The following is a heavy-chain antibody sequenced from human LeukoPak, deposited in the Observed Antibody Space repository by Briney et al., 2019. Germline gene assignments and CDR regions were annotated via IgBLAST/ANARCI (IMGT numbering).Heavy chain of an antibody. CDR1: GVSINNNS. CDR3: AKRAVTTAGDLWFDP. D-gene: IGHD2-21*01. Sequence: SETLSLTCTVSGVSINNNSWGWFRQPPGEGLEWLGYICSSGSTTYNPSRARRLAISLDTAKNHITLKLSSVTAADTAVYFCAKRAVTTAGDLWFDPRGQGTLVTVSS. J-gene: IGHJ5*02. V-gene: IGHV4-59*08. CDR2: ICSSGST.